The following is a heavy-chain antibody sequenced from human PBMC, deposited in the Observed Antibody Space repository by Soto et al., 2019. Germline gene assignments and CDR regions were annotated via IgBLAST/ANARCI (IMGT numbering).Heavy chain of an antibody. CDR2: ISSSSTTI. Sequence: PGGSLRLSCAASGFSLTTYSMNWVRQAPGKGLGWVSYISSSSTTIHYADSAKGRFTISRDNAKNSLYLQMNSLRAEDTAVYYCARRPVTTTINYMDVWGKGTTVTVSS. V-gene: IGHV3-48*01. CDR1: GFSLTTYS. J-gene: IGHJ6*03. CDR3: ARRPVTTTINYMDV. D-gene: IGHD4-4*01.